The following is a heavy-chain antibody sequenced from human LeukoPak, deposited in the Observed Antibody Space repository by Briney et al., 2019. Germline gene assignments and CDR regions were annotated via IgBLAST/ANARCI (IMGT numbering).Heavy chain of an antibody. V-gene: IGHV3-11*06. D-gene: IGHD3-22*01. CDR2: ISSSSSYT. CDR3: ARGMYYYDSSGYYAGY. Sequence: GGSLRLSCAASGFTFSDYYMSWIRQAPGKGLEWVSYISSSSSYTNYADSVKSRFTISRDNAKNSLYLQMNSLRAEDTAVYYCARGMYYYDSSGYYAGYWGQGTLVTVSS. CDR1: GFTFSDYY. J-gene: IGHJ4*02.